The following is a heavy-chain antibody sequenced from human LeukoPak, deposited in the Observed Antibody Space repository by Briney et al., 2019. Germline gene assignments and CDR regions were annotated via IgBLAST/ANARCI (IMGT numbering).Heavy chain of an antibody. CDR3: VRGSTLRHYQY. J-gene: IGHJ4*02. CDR2: IYYSGST. V-gene: IGHV4-39*01. Sequence: PGKGLEWIGSIYYSGSTYYNPSLKSRVTVSVDTSKNQFSLNLSSVTAADTAVYYCVRGSTLRHYQYWGQGTLVTVSS. D-gene: IGHD3-16*01.